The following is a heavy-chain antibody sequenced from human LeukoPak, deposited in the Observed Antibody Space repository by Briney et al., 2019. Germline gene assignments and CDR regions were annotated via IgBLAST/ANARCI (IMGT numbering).Heavy chain of an antibody. J-gene: IGHJ1*01. V-gene: IGHV4-34*01. CDR2: INHSGST. D-gene: IGHD2-8*01. CDR3: ARGRNCTNGVCPLNQKYFQH. Sequence: GSLRLSCAASGFTVSSNYMSWIRQPPGKGLEWIGEINHSGSTNYNPSLKSRVTISVDTSKNQFSLKLSSVTAADTAVYYCARGRNCTNGVCPLNQKYFQHWGQGTLVTVSS. CDR1: GFTVSSNY.